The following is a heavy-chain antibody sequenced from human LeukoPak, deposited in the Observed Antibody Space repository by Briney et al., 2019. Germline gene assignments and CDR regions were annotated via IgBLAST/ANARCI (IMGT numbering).Heavy chain of an antibody. D-gene: IGHD6-19*01. CDR2: INPSGGST. Sequence: ASVTVSCKASGYTFTSYYMHWVRQAPGQGLEWMGIINPSGGSTSYAQKFQGRVTMTRDTSTSTVYMELSSLRSEDTAVYYCARGAPIRVAVAATFDPWGQGTLVTVPS. J-gene: IGHJ5*02. CDR1: GYTFTSYY. V-gene: IGHV1-46*01. CDR3: ARGAPIRVAVAATFDP.